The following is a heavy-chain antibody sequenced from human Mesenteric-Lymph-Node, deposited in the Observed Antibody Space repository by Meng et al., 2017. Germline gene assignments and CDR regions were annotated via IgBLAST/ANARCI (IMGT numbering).Heavy chain of an antibody. CDR1: GFTFSDYA. CDR2: ISGYGGLT. CDR3: ATATYLTGWTAERDY. J-gene: IGHJ4*02. D-gene: IGHD3/OR15-3a*01. Sequence: GESLKISCAASGFTFSDYAMSWVRQAPGKGLEWVSTISGYGGLTYYADSVEGRFLISRDKSTNTLYLQMNSLSAEDTAVYYCATATYLTGWTAERDYWGQGTQVTVSS. V-gene: IGHV3-23*01.